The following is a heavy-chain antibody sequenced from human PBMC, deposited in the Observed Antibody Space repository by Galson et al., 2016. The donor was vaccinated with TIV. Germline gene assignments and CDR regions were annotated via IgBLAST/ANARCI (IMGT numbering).Heavy chain of an antibody. CDR1: TFNIKDNY. CDR3: ARDRRHCGNECFLYYYYGMDV. V-gene: IGHV3-66*02. J-gene: IGHJ6*02. Sequence: SLRLSCAASTFNIKDNYMTWVRQAPGKGLEWVSIISSGGTTNYADSVKGRFTIGRDESKNTLYLEMNNLRLEDTAVYYCARDRRHCGNECFLYYYYGMDVWAEGPRSPSP. CDR2: ISSGGTT. D-gene: IGHD2-21*01.